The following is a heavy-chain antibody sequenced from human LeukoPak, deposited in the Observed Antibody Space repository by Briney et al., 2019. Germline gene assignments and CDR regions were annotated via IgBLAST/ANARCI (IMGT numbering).Heavy chain of an antibody. Sequence: SETLSLTCTVSGGSISSYYWSWIRQPPGKGLEWIGYIYYSGSTNYNPSLKSRVTISVDTSRSQFSLKLSSVTAADTAVYYCARGRDYFDYWGQGTLVTVSS. CDR3: ARGRDYFDY. CDR2: IYYSGST. CDR1: GGSISSYY. V-gene: IGHV4-59*01. J-gene: IGHJ4*02.